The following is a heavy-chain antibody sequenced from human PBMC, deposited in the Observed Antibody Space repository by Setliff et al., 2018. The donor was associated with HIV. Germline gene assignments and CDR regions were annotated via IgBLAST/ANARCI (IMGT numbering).Heavy chain of an antibody. D-gene: IGHD2-15*01. CDR2: IYYSGSA. CDR3: VRVGGGSWLGIHYYYYMDV. Sequence: PSETLSLTCSVFGASMSGSDYYWGWIRQLPEKGLEWIGSIYYSGSAYHNPSLKSRVAMSVDTAKKQFSLKLTSLTGADTAVYYCVRVGGGSWLGIHYYYYMDVWGKGITVTVSS. V-gene: IGHV4-39*01. J-gene: IGHJ6*03. CDR1: GASMSGSDYY.